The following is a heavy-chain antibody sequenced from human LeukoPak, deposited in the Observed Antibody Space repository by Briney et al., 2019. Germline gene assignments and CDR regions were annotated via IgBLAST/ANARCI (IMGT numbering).Heavy chain of an antibody. J-gene: IGHJ4*02. V-gene: IGHV1-46*01. CDR2: INPSGGST. Sequence: GASVKVSCKASGYTFTNYYIHWVRQAPGQGLECMGIINPSGGSTSYAQKFQGRVTMTRDMSTSTVYMELSSLRSEDTAVYYCARDAGTTGTYFDYWGQGTLVTVSS. CDR1: GYTFTNYY. D-gene: IGHD1-7*01. CDR3: ARDAGTTGTYFDY.